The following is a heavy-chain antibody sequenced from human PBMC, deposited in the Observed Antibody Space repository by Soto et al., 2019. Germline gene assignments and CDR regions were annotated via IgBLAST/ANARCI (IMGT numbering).Heavy chain of an antibody. CDR1: GYTFTGYY. Sequence: ASVKVSCKASGYTFTGYYMHWVRQAPGQRLEWMGWINPNSVGTNYAQKFQGWVTMTRDMSISTAYIELSRLRSDDTAVYYCARARSLTGTDAFDIWGQGTMVTVSS. CDR3: ARARSLTGTDAFDI. J-gene: IGHJ3*02. D-gene: IGHD1-20*01. CDR2: INPNSVGT. V-gene: IGHV1-2*04.